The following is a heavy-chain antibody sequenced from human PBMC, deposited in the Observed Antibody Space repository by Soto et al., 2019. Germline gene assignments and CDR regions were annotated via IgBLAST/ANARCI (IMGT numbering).Heavy chain of an antibody. CDR1: GYTFISYD. J-gene: IGHJ5*02. CDR2: MNPNSGNT. V-gene: IGHV1-8*01. D-gene: IGHD6-13*01. CDR3: ARGRIAAAGGAFDP. Sequence: QVQLVQSGAEVTKPGASVKVSCKASGYTFISYDINWVRQATGQGLEWMGWMNPNSGNTGYAQKFQGRVTMTRNTSIITAYMELSSRRSEDTAVYYCARGRIAAAGGAFDPWGQGTLVTVSS.